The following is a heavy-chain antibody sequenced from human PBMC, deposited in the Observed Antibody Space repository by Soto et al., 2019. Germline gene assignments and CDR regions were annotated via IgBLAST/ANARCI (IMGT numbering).Heavy chain of an antibody. CDR1: GYSFTAYW. CDR2: IDPRHSYV. CDR3: TRRASSSFYHFDF. D-gene: IGHD2-2*01. Sequence: GESLKISCQASGYSFTAYWITWVRQMPGKSLEWLATIDPRHSYVDYSPSFRGHVTFSVDKSITTVYLQWNGLKASDSAMYFCTRRASSSFYHFDFWGQGALVTVSS. V-gene: IGHV5-10-1*01. J-gene: IGHJ4*02.